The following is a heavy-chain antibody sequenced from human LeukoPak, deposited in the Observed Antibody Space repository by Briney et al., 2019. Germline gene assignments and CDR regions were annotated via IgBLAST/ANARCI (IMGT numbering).Heavy chain of an antibody. J-gene: IGHJ3*02. D-gene: IGHD1-26*01. CDR1: GGSFSGYY. V-gene: IGHV4-34*01. CDR3: ATREGDAFDI. Sequence: SVTLSLTCAVYGGSFSGYYWSWMRQPPGKGLEWIGEINHSGSTNYNPSLKSRVTISVDTSKNQLSLKLSSVTAADTAVYYCATREGDAFDIWGQGTMVTVSS. CDR2: INHSGST.